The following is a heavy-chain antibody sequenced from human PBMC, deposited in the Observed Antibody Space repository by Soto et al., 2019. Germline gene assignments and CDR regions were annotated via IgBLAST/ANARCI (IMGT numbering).Heavy chain of an antibody. CDR1: GFTFSGSA. D-gene: IGHD1-26*01. Sequence: GGSLRLSCAASGFTFSGSAMHWVRQASGKGLEWVGRIRSKANSYAAAYAASVKGRFTISRDDSKNTAYLQMNSLKTEDTAVYYCTSEEWELLRGWGQGTLVTVSS. CDR3: TSEEWELLRG. V-gene: IGHV3-73*01. J-gene: IGHJ4*02. CDR2: IRSKANSYAA.